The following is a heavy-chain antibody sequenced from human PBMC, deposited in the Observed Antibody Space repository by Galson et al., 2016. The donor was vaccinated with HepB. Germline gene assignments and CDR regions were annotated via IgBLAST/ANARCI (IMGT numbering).Heavy chain of an antibody. D-gene: IGHD3/OR15-3a*01. Sequence: PALVKPTQTLTLTCTFSGFSLSTSGMCVSWIRQPPGKALEWLARIDWDDDKYYSTSLKTRLTISKDTSKNQVVLTMTNMDPVDTARYYCARMWYYDFWTHRGLDVWGQGTTVTVSS. V-gene: IGHV2-70*11. J-gene: IGHJ6*02. CDR3: ARMWYYDFWTHRGLDV. CDR2: IDWDDDK. CDR1: GFSLSTSGMC.